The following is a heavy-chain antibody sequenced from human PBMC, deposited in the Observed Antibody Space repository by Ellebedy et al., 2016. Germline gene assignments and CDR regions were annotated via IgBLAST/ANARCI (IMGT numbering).Heavy chain of an antibody. V-gene: IGHV5-51*01. CDR1: GYSFTSYW. J-gene: IGHJ6*02. CDR3: ARHPHTAMGGGVRYYYYYGMDV. CDR2: IYPGDSDT. Sequence: GESLKISXKGSGYSFTSYWIGWVRQMPGKGLEWIGSIYPGDSDTRYSPSFQGQVTISADKSISTAYLQWSSLKASDTAMYYCARHPHTAMGGGVRYYYYYGMDVWGQGTTVTVSS. D-gene: IGHD5-18*01.